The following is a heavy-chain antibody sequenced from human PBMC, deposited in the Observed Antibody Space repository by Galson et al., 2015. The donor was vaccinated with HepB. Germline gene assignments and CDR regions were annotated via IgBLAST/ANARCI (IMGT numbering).Heavy chain of an antibody. CDR1: GDSVTSHSAV. J-gene: IGHJ6*02. V-gene: IGHV6-1*01. Sequence: CAISGDSVTSHSAVWNWIRQSPSRGLEWLGRTYFRSKWRIDCAMSVKSRITISADTSDNQFSLLLRSVTPEDTAVYYCAYGSDVWGPGTTVIVSS. CDR2: TYFRSKWRI. CDR3: AYGSDV.